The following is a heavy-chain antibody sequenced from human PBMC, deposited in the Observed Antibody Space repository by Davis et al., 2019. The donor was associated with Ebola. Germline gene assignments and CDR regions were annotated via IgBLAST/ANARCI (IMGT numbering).Heavy chain of an antibody. D-gene: IGHD3-22*01. CDR1: GFTFSSYA. V-gene: IGHV3-30-3*01. CDR3: ARGSSGYYYYYGMDV. Sequence: GESLKISCAASGFTFSSYAMHWVRQAPGKGLEWVAVISYDGSNKYYADSVKGRFTISRDNSKNTLYLQMNSLRAEDTAVYYCARGSSGYYYYYGMDVWGQGTTVTVSS. CDR2: ISYDGSNK. J-gene: IGHJ6*02.